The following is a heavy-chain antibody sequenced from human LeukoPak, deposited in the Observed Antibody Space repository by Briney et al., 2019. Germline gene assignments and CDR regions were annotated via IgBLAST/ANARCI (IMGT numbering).Heavy chain of an antibody. J-gene: IGHJ4*02. D-gene: IGHD4-23*01. CDR1: GYTFTGYY. Sequence: ASVKVSCKASGYTFTGYYMHWVRQAPGQGLEWMGWINPNSGGTNYAQKFQGRVTMTRDTSLSTAYMELSRLRSDDTAVYYCARVDYGGNSVYYWGQGTLVTVSS. V-gene: IGHV1-2*02. CDR3: ARVDYGGNSVYY. CDR2: INPNSGGT.